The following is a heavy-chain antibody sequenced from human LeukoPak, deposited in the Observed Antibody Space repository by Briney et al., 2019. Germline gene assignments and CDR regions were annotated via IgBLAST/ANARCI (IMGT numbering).Heavy chain of an antibody. CDR1: GYTFTSYD. J-gene: IGHJ4*02. CDR3: ARGYDSSGYYDY. CDR2: MNPNSGNT. Sequence: ASVKVSCKASGYTFTSYDINWVRQATGQGLEWMGWMNPNSGNTGYAQKFRGRVTMTRNTSISTAYMELSSLRSEDTAVYYCARGYDSSGYYDYWGQGTLVTVSS. D-gene: IGHD3-22*01. V-gene: IGHV1-8*01.